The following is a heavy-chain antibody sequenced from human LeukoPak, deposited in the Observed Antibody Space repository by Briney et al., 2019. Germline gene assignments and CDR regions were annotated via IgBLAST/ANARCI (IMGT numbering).Heavy chain of an antibody. V-gene: IGHV3-53*01. CDR3: ARGYIELAGPQDGMDV. CDR2: IYSGGST. Sequence: GGSLRLSCAASGFTVSSNYMSWVRQAPGEGLEWVSVIYSGGSTYYADSVKGRFTISRDDSKNTLYLQMNSLRAEDTAVYYCARGYIELAGPQDGMDVWGQGTTVTVSS. D-gene: IGHD6-19*01. J-gene: IGHJ6*02. CDR1: GFTVSSNY.